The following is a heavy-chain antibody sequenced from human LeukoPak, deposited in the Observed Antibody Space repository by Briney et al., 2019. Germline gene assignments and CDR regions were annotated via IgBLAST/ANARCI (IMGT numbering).Heavy chain of an antibody. CDR1: GGSISSSSYY. V-gene: IGHV4-39*01. D-gene: IGHD3-10*01. CDR2: FYYSGST. Sequence: AETPCLTCTVSGGSISSSSYYWGWIRQPPGKGLEWIGRFYYSGSTNYNPSLKSRVTISVDMSKNQFSLKLSSVTAADTAVYYCARQYYGFDPWGQGTLLTVPS. CDR3: ARQYYGFDP. J-gene: IGHJ5*02.